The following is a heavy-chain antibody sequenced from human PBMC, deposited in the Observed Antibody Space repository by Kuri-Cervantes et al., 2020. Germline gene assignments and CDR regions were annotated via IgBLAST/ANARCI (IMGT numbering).Heavy chain of an antibody. CDR3: ATAFFVLGSYYYGSGSYRAFDI. D-gene: IGHD3-10*01. CDR2: ISAYNGNT. CDR1: GYTFTSYG. V-gene: IGHV1-18*01. Sequence: ASVKVSCKASGYTFTSYGISWVRQAPGQGLEWMGWISAYNGNTNYAQKLQGRVTMTTDTSTSTAYMELRSLRSDDTAVYYCATAFFVLGSYYYGSGSYRAFDIWGQGTMVTVSS. J-gene: IGHJ3*02.